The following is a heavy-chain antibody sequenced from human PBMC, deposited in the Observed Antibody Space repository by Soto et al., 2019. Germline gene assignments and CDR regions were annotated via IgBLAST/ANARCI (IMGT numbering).Heavy chain of an antibody. J-gene: IGHJ6*02. D-gene: IGHD3-10*01. CDR1: GGTFSSYA. CDR2: IIPIFGTA. V-gene: IGHV1-69*12. Sequence: QVQLVQSGAEVKKPGSSVKVSCKASGGTFSSYAISWVRQAPGQGLEWMGGIIPIFGTANYAQKFQGRVTITADESTRPAYMGLRKLRSEDKAGYYCAGGGVQGLVDGENYYHGMGGWGQGTTVTVSS. CDR3: AGGGVQGLVDGENYYHGMGG.